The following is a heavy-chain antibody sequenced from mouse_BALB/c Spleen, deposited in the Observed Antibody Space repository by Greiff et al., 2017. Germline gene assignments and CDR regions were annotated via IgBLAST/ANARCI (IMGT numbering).Heavy chain of an antibody. D-gene: IGHD2-10*02. J-gene: IGHJ1*01. V-gene: IGHV5-17*02. Sequence: EVMLVESGGGLVQPGGSRKLSCAASGFTFSSFGMHWVRQAPEKGLEWVAYISSGSSTIYYADTVKGRFTISRDNPKNTLFLQMTSLRSEDTAMYYCARRGYGNDWYFDVWGAGTTVTVSS. CDR3: ARRGYGNDWYFDV. CDR2: ISSGSSTI. CDR1: GFTFSSFG.